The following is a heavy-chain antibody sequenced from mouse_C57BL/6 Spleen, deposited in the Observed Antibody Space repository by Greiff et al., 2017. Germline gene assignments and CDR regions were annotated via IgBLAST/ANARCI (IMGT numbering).Heavy chain of an antibody. CDR3: AREDDYDRRYFDY. CDR1: GYTFTSYW. CDR2: IDPSDSYT. J-gene: IGHJ2*01. V-gene: IGHV1-59*01. Sequence: QVQLQQPGAELVRPGTSVKLSCKASGYTFTSYWMHWVKQRPGQGLEWIGVIDPSDSYTNYNQKFKGKATLTVDTSSSTAYMQLSSLTSEDSAVYYCAREDDYDRRYFDYWGQGTTLTVSS. D-gene: IGHD2-4*01.